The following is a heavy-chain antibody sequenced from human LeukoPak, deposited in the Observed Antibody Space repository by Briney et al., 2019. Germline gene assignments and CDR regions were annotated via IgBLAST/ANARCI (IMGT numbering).Heavy chain of an antibody. J-gene: IGHJ4*02. CDR1: GYSFTSYW. Sequence: GESLKISCKGSGYSFTSYWIGWVRQMPGKGLEWMGIIYPGDSDTRYSPSFQGQVTISADKSISTAYLQWSSLKTSDTAMYYCARHFKAARRPFDYWGQGTLVTVSS. D-gene: IGHD6-6*01. CDR2: IYPGDSDT. CDR3: ARHFKAARRPFDY. V-gene: IGHV5-51*01.